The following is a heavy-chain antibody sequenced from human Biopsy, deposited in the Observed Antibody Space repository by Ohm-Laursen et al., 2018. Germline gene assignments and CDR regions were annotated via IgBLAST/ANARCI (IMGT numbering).Heavy chain of an antibody. CDR1: GFMFDSHS. J-gene: IGHJ5*02. D-gene: IGHD1-14*01. V-gene: IGHV3-21*06. Sequence: SLRLSCSASGFMFDSHSVNWVRQAPGKGLEWVSSISRSTSHILYAETLKGRFTSSRDNAKNSVYLQMNSLRAEGTGVYYCARGRSHLLPDHDWFDPWGQGTLVTVSS. CDR2: ISRSTSHI. CDR3: ARGRSHLLPDHDWFDP.